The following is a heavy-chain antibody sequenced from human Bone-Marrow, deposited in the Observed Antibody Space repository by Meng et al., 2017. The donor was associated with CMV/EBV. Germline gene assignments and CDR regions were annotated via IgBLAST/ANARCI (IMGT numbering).Heavy chain of an antibody. CDR2: IYSGGSST. CDR3: AKVTQIAAAGVFYFDY. Sequence: GESLKISCAASGFTFSSYAMSWVRQAPGKGLEWVSVIYSGGSSTYYADSVKGRFTISRDNSKNTLYLQMNSLRAEDTAVYYCAKVTQIAAAGVFYFDYWGQGTRVTVSS. CDR1: GFTFSSYA. V-gene: IGHV3-23*03. D-gene: IGHD6-13*01. J-gene: IGHJ4*02.